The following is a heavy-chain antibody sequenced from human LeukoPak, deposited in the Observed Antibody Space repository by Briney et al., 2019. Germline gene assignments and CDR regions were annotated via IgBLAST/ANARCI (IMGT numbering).Heavy chain of an antibody. V-gene: IGHV1-46*01. CDR1: GYTFTGYY. CDR2: INPSGGST. Sequence: ASVKVSCKASGYTFTGYYMHWVRQAPGQGLEWMGVINPSGGSTRYAQSFQGRVTLTRDTSTSTFYMGLSSLRSEDTAVYYCARDLEIDGYSYGVFDYWGQGTLLTVSS. CDR3: ARDLEIDGYSYGVFDY. D-gene: IGHD5-18*01. J-gene: IGHJ4*02.